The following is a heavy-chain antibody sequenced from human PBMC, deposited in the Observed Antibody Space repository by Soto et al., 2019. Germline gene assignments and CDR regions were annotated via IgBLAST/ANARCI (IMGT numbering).Heavy chain of an antibody. CDR1: GFSLSTSGVG. Sequence: QITLKESGPTLVKPTQTLTLTCTFSGFSLSTSGVGVGWIRQPPGKALEWLALIYWDDDKRYSPSLKSRLTITKDTSKNQVVLTMTNMDPVDTATYYCAHRVESTYYYYYGMDVWGQGTTVTVSS. J-gene: IGHJ6*02. CDR3: AHRVESTYYYYYGMDV. V-gene: IGHV2-5*02. CDR2: IYWDDDK.